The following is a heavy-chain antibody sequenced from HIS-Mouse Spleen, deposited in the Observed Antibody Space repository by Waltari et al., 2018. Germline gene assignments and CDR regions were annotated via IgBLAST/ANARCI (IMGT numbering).Heavy chain of an antibody. J-gene: IGHJ3*02. D-gene: IGHD6-13*01. CDR3: ARCIAAAESWVDAFDI. Sequence: QLQLQESGPGLVKPSETLSLTCTVSGGSISSSSYYWGWIRQPPGKGLEGIGGIYYRGGTYYNPSLKSRVTISVDTSKNQVSLKLSSVTAADTAVYYCARCIAAAESWVDAFDIWGQGTMVTVSS. CDR2: IYYRGGT. V-gene: IGHV4-39*07. CDR1: GGSISSSSYY.